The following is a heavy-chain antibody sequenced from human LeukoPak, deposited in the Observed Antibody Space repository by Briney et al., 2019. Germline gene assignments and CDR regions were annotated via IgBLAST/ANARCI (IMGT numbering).Heavy chain of an antibody. CDR2: IHYSGST. CDR1: GGSISSYY. D-gene: IGHD2-15*01. J-gene: IGHJ4*02. Sequence: SETLSLTCTVSGGSISSYYWSWIRQPPGKGLGWIGYIHYSGSTNYNPSLKSRVTISVDTSKNQFSLKLSSVTAADTALYYCTREAHGGSFDYWGQGTLVTVSS. V-gene: IGHV4-59*01. CDR3: TREAHGGSFDY.